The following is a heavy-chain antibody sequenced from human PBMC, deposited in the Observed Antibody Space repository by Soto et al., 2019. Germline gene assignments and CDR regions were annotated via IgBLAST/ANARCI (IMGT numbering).Heavy chain of an antibody. J-gene: IGHJ3*02. D-gene: IGHD5-12*01. CDR3: TRDSMATQDAFDI. CDR1: GYTFTSYY. CDR2: INPSGGST. Sequence: ASVKVSCKASGYTFTSYYMHWVRQAPGQGLEWMGIINPSGGSTSYAQKFQGRVTMTRDTSTSTVYMELSSLRSEDTAVYYCTRDSMATQDAFDIWGQGTMVTVSS. V-gene: IGHV1-46*01.